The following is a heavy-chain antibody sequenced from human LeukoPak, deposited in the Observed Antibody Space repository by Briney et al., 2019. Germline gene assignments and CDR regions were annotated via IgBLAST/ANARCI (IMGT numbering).Heavy chain of an antibody. J-gene: IGHJ4*02. CDR1: GFTFSSYS. CDR3: ARDLEGGSYYPDY. V-gene: IGHV3-21*01. CDR2: ISSSSSYI. D-gene: IGHD1-26*01. Sequence: GGSLRLSCAASGFTFSSYSMNWVRQAPGKGLEWVSSISSSSSYIYYADSVKGRFTISRDNAKNSLYLQMNSLRAEDTAVYYCARDLEGGSYYPDYWGQGTLVTVSS.